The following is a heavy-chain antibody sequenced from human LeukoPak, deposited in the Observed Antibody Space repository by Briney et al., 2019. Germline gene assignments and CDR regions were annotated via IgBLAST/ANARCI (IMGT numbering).Heavy chain of an antibody. J-gene: IGHJ4*02. D-gene: IGHD2-15*01. CDR2: IKQDGSEK. CDR1: GFTFSSYA. Sequence: AGGSLRLSCAASGFTFSSYAMHWVRQAPGKGLEWVANIKQDGSEKYYVDSVKGRFTISRDNAKNSLYLQMSSLRVEDTAVYYCVRDDSSFDYWGQGTLVTVSS. V-gene: IGHV3-7*01. CDR3: VRDDSSFDY.